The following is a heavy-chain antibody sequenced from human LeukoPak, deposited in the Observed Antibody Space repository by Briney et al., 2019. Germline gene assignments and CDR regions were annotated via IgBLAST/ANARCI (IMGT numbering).Heavy chain of an antibody. CDR3: ARSPNGYCSSTSCYTDYYYYYYGMDV. Sequence: ASVKVSCKASGYTFTSYGISWVRQAPGQGLEWMGWINPNSGGTNYAQKFQGRVTMTRDTSISTAYMELSRLRSDDTAVYYCARSPNGYCSSTSCYTDYYYYYYGMDVWGQGTTVTVSS. D-gene: IGHD2-2*02. J-gene: IGHJ6*02. CDR1: GYTFTSYG. V-gene: IGHV1-2*02. CDR2: INPNSGGT.